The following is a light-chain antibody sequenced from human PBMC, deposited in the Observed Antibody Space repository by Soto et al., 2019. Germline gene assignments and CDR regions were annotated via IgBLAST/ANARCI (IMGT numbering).Light chain of an antibody. Sequence: QSVLTQSPSASGTPGQGVTISCSGSSSNIGGNYVYWYQQLPGTAPKVLIYGNNHRPSGVPDRFFGSKSGTSASLAISGLRSEDEADYYCATWDDSLSGPVFGGGTKLTVL. CDR2: GNN. V-gene: IGLV1-47*02. CDR1: SSNIGGNY. CDR3: ATWDDSLSGPV. J-gene: IGLJ3*02.